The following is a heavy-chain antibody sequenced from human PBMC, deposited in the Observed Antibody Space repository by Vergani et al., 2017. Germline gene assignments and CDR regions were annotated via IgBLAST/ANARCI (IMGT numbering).Heavy chain of an antibody. CDR3: ATKSXGTPGCQIGYFRE. Sequence: QVHLVESGGGVVQPGRSLRLSCVVSGFTSSYYGMHWVRQAPGKGLEWVAVISYDGTQKYYADSVKGLFTISRDNSKSTLYLQMNSLRTEDTAVYYCATKSXGTPGCQIGYFREWGQGTLVTVSS. J-gene: IGHJ1*01. V-gene: IGHV3-30*03. CDR1: GFTSSYYG. CDR2: ISYDGTQK. D-gene: IGHD1-1*01.